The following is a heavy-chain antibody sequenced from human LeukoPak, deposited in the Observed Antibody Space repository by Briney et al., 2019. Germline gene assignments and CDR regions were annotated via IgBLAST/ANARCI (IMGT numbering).Heavy chain of an antibody. D-gene: IGHD5-12*01. CDR2: IKQDGTEK. Sequence: GGSLRHSCAASGFTFNSYCMNWVRQAPGKGLEWVANIKQDGTEKHYVDSVRGRFTISRDNAKNSLYLQMNSLRAEDTAVYYCARGGYDWGQGTLVTVSS. CDR3: ARGGYD. J-gene: IGHJ4*02. V-gene: IGHV3-7*01. CDR1: GFTFNSYC.